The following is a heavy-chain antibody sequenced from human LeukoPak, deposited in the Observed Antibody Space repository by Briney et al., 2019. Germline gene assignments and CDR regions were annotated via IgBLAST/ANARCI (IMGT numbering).Heavy chain of an antibody. CDR2: IIPIFGTA. Sequence: SVKVSYKASGGTFSSYAISWVRQAPGQGLEWMGRIIPIFGTANYAQKFQGRVTITTDESTSTAYMELSSLRSEDTAVYYCARRSWFGSGSEYYFDYWGQGTLVTVSS. CDR3: ARRSWFGSGSEYYFDY. CDR1: GGTFSSYA. J-gene: IGHJ4*02. D-gene: IGHD3-10*01. V-gene: IGHV1-69*05.